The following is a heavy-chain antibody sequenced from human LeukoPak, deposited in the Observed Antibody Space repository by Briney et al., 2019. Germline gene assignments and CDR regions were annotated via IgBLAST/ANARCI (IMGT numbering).Heavy chain of an antibody. CDR3: ARGLLLTLDY. J-gene: IGHJ4*02. D-gene: IGHD2-15*01. CDR1: GYTFTGYY. Sequence: GASVKVSCKASGYTFTGYYMHWVRQAPGQGLEWMGWISAYNGNTNYAQKLHGRVTMTTDTSTSTAYMELRSLRSDDTAVYYCARGLLLTLDYWGQGTLVTVSS. V-gene: IGHV1-18*04. CDR2: ISAYNGNT.